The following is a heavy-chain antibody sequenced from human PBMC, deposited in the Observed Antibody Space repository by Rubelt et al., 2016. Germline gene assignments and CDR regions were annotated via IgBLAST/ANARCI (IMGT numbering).Heavy chain of an antibody. Sequence: TRSETLSLTCTVSGGSISSYYWGWIRQPPGKGLEWIGSIYYSGSTYYNPSLKSRVTISVDTSKNQFSLKLSSVTAADTAVYYCVSYMSYGSSWFNLLAEYYFDYWGQGTLVTVSS. CDR1: GGSISSYY. J-gene: IGHJ4*02. V-gene: IGHV4-39*07. CDR3: VSYMSYGSSWFNLLAEYYFDY. CDR2: IYYSGST. D-gene: IGHD6-13*01.